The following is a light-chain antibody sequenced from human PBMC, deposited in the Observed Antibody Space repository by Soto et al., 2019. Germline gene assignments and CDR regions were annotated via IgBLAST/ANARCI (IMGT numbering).Light chain of an antibody. J-gene: IGLJ1*01. V-gene: IGLV2-14*01. CDR2: DVS. CDR1: SSDVGGYTY. CDR3: SSYTSSSLYV. Sequence: QSVLTQPASVSGSPGQSITLSCTGTSSDVGGYTYVSWYQQLPAKAPKLMIYDVSDRPSGVSNRFSGSKSGNTASLTISGLQAEDEADYYCSSYTSSSLYVFGTGTKVTVL.